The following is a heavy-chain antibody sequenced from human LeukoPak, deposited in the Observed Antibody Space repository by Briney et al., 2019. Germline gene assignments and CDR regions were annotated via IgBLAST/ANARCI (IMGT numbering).Heavy chain of an antibody. D-gene: IGHD3-3*01. J-gene: IGHJ6*02. Sequence: PSETLSLTCTVSGGSISSYYWSWIRQPPGKGLEWIGYIYYSGSTNYNPSLKSRVTISVDTSKNQFSLKLSSVTAADTAVYYCARSPSRTIFGVVPYYYYYGTDVWGQGTTVTVSS. V-gene: IGHV4-59*01. CDR2: IYYSGST. CDR1: GGSISSYY. CDR3: ARSPSRTIFGVVPYYYYYGTDV.